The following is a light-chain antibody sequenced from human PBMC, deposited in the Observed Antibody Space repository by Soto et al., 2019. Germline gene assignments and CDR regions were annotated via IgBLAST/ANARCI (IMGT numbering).Light chain of an antibody. Sequence: QSVLTQPPSASGTPGQRVTISCSGSGSNIGNNYVYWYQQLPGTAPKLLINRNNQRPSGVPDRFSGSKSGTSASLTISGLQAEDEADYYCCSYGGSYTWVFGGGTKLTVL. J-gene: IGLJ3*02. CDR1: GSNIGNNY. CDR3: CSYGGSYTWV. CDR2: RNN. V-gene: IGLV1-47*01.